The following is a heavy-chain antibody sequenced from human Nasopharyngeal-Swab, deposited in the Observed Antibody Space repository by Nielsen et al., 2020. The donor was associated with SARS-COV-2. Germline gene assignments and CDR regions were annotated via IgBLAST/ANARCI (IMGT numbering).Heavy chain of an antibody. CDR3: AKAPYLRGLDV. J-gene: IGHJ6*02. V-gene: IGHV3-23*01. CDR2: ISGSGDTT. D-gene: IGHD2-21*01. CDR1: GFTFSSYA. Sequence: GESLKISWAASGFTFSSYAMSWVRQAQGKGLEWVSIISGSGDTTYYADSVKDRFTISRDNSKNTLYLQTNSLRVEDTAVYYCAKAPYLRGLDVWGQGTTVTVSS.